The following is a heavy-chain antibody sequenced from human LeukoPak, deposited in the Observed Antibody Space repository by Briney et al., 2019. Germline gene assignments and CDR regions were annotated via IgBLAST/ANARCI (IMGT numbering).Heavy chain of an antibody. Sequence: GASVKVSCKASGYTFTSYAMNWVRQAPGQGLEWMGWINPNSGGTNYAQKFQGWVTMTRDTSISTAYMELSRLRSDDTAVYYCARGDLSSIAARRWFDPWGQGTLVTVSS. J-gene: IGHJ5*02. V-gene: IGHV1-2*04. CDR1: GYTFTSYA. CDR2: INPNSGGT. D-gene: IGHD6-6*01. CDR3: ARGDLSSIAARRWFDP.